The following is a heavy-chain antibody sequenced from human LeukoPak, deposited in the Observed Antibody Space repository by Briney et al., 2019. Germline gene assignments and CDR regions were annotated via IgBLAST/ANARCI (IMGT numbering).Heavy chain of an antibody. V-gene: IGHV4-34*01. J-gene: IGHJ3*02. Sequence: KPSETLSLTCAVYGGSFSGYYWSWIRQPPGKGLEWIGEINHSGSTNYNPSLKSRVTISVDTSKNQFSLKLSSVTAADTAVYYCAREGVVVIKGAFDIWGQGTMVTVSS. CDR3: AREGVVVIKGAFDI. CDR2: INHSGST. D-gene: IGHD3-22*01. CDR1: GGSFSGYY.